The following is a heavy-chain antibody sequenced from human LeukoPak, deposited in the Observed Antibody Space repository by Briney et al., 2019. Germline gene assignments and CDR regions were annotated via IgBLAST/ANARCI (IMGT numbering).Heavy chain of an antibody. D-gene: IGHD3-22*01. J-gene: IGHJ3*02. CDR2: MNPNSGNT. Sequence: ASVKVSCKASGYTFTSYDINWVRQATGQGLEWMGWMNPNSGNTGYAQKFQGRVTMTRNTSISTAYMELSSLRSEDTAVYYCARDKAGTPWLAANTAFDIWGQGTMVTVSS. CDR3: ARDKAGTPWLAANTAFDI. V-gene: IGHV1-8*01. CDR1: GYTFTSYD.